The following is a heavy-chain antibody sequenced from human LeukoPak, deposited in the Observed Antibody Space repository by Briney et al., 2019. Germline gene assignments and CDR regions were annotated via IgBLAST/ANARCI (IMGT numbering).Heavy chain of an antibody. D-gene: IGHD6-13*01. Sequence: SETLSLTCAAYGGSFSGYYWSWIRQPPGKGLEWVGEINHSGSTNYNPSLKSRVTISVDTSNNQFSLKLSSVTAADTAVYYCARVPAAGTGPDYWGQGTLVTVSS. CDR2: INHSGST. V-gene: IGHV4-34*01. CDR3: ARVPAAGTGPDY. CDR1: GGSFSGYY. J-gene: IGHJ4*02.